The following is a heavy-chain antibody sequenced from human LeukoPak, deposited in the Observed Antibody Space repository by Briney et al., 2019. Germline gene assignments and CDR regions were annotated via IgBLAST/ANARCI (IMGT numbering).Heavy chain of an antibody. CDR3: VAVTYTNYDDFDY. V-gene: IGHV1-2*02. J-gene: IGHJ4*02. D-gene: IGHD4-11*01. CDR2: IFPNSGGT. Sequence: GASVKVSCKASGYTFTRNYMHWVRQAPGQGLEWMGWIFPNSGGTEYALKFQGRVTMTRDTSISTAYMELSSLRSDDTAVYYCVAVTYTNYDDFDYWGQGTLVTVSA. CDR1: GYTFTRNY.